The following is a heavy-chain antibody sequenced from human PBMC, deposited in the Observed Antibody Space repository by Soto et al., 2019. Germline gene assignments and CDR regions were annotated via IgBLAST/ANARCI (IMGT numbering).Heavy chain of an antibody. CDR3: ARDTQLPEGTDV. CDR2: ISSSSSTI. CDR1: GFTFSSYI. J-gene: IGHJ6*02. V-gene: IGHV3-48*02. D-gene: IGHD1-26*01. Sequence: GGSLRLSCAASGFTFSSYIMNWVRHAPVNGLEWVSYISSSSSTIYYADSVKGRFTISRDNAKNSLYLPMNSLRDEDTAVSYCARDTQLPEGTDVWGQGTPVTVS.